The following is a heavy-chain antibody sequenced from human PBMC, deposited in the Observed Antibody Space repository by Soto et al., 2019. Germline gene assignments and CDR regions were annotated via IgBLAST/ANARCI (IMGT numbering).Heavy chain of an antibody. J-gene: IGHJ4*02. V-gene: IGHV3-30-3*01. CDR3: AREGRNPSLRSSNCLDH. CDR2: FSYDGIYK. D-gene: IGHD1-1*01. Sequence: GGSLRLSCATSGFNFSDYAMHWVRQAPGKGPEYVAVFSYDGIYKFYADSVKGRFTISRDNSKNTLYLEMNNLRVEDTAVYFCAREGRNPSLRSSNCLDHWGQGTRVTVSS. CDR1: GFNFSDYA.